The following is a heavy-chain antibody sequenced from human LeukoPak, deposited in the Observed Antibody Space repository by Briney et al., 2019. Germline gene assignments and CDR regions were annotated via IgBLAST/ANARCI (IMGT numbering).Heavy chain of an antibody. Sequence: PSETLSLTCTVSGGSISSYYWSWIRQPPGKGLEWVGYIYYSGSTNYHPSLKSRVTISVDTSKNQFSLKLSSVTAADTAVYYCARDRGYYGPVRFDYWGQGTLVTVSS. J-gene: IGHJ4*02. D-gene: IGHD4-17*01. CDR3: ARDRGYYGPVRFDY. CDR1: GGSISSYY. V-gene: IGHV4-59*01. CDR2: IYYSGST.